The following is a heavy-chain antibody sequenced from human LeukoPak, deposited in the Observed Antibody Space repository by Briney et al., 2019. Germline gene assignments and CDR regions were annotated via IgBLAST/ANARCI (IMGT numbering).Heavy chain of an antibody. CDR2: IYSGGST. V-gene: IGHV3-53*01. D-gene: IGHD6-13*01. CDR1: GFTVSFNY. CDR3: AKGIEYSNSWTFDY. Sequence: GGSLRLSCAAYGFTVSFNYMSWVRQAPGKGLEWISVIYSGGSTYYADSVKGRFTISRDDSKNTVFLQINSLRAEDTAVYYCAKGIEYSNSWTFDYWGQGTLVTVSS. J-gene: IGHJ4*02.